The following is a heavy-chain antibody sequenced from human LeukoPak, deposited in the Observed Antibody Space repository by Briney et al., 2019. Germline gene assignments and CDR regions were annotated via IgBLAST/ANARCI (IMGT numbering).Heavy chain of an antibody. J-gene: IGHJ4*02. Sequence: PGRSLRLSCAASGFTFSSYGMHWVRQAPGKGLEWVAVIWYGGSNKYYADSVKGRFTISRDNSKNTLYLQMNSLRAEDTAVYYCARDRTTYYYDSSGYYVWGQGTLVTVSS. D-gene: IGHD3-22*01. CDR3: ARDRTTYYYDSSGYYV. CDR1: GFTFSSYG. CDR2: IWYGGSNK. V-gene: IGHV3-33*01.